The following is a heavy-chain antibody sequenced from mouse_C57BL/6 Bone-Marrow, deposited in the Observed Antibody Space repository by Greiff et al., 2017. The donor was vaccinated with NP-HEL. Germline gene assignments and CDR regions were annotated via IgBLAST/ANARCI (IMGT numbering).Heavy chain of an antibody. J-gene: IGHJ1*03. CDR3: VRENYYGSRTYWYFDV. Sequence: EVMLVESGGGLVQPKGSLKLSCAASGFTFNTYAMHWVRQAPGKGLEWVARIRSKSSNYATYYADSVKDRFTISRDDSQSMLYLQMNNLKTEDTAMYYCVRENYYGSRTYWYFDVWGTGTTVTVSS. D-gene: IGHD1-1*01. CDR1: GFTFNTYA. V-gene: IGHV10-3*01. CDR2: IRSKSSNYAT.